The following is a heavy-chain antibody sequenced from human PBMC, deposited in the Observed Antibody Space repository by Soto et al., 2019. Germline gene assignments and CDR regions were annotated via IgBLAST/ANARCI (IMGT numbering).Heavy chain of an antibody. CDR1: GGSISSGDYY. D-gene: IGHD3-16*01. CDR3: VREGGDNWVDP. Sequence: SETLSLTCTVSGGSISSGDYYWSWIRQPPGKGLEWIGYIYYSGSTFYNPSLKNRVTISLETSKIQFSLQLSTVTAPDTDVKYGVREGGDNWVDPWGQGTLVTVSS. J-gene: IGHJ5*02. V-gene: IGHV4-30-4*01. CDR2: IYYSGST.